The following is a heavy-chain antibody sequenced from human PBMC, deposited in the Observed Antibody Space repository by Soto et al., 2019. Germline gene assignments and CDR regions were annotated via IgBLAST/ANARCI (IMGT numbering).Heavy chain of an antibody. CDR2: IIPLFGTA. Sequence: QVHLVQSGAEVKKPGSSVKVSCKASGGTFSTYDICWVRQAPGQGLEWMGGIIPLFGTANYAQKFQCRATIIADESTRTAYMELRRLRSEDTAVYYCAINEGTDGYKFAYWGQGTLVTVSS. D-gene: IGHD5-12*01. V-gene: IGHV1-69*01. J-gene: IGHJ4*02. CDR1: GGTFSTYD. CDR3: AINEGTDGYKFAY.